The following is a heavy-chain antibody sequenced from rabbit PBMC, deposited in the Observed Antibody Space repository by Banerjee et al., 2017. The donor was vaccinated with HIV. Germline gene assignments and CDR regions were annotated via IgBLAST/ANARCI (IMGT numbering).Heavy chain of an antibody. CDR2: IKTGSGRT. Sequence: QSLEESGGGLVQPGGSLKLSCKASGFDFSSYSMSWVRQAPGKGLEWIGYIKTGSGRTYYATWAKGRFTISKTSSTTVTLQMTSLTAADTATYFCASDPWNAWNLWGQGTLVTVS. CDR3: ASDPWNAWNL. CDR1: GFDFSSYS. V-gene: IGHV1S40*01. J-gene: IGHJ4*01. D-gene: IGHD3-1*01.